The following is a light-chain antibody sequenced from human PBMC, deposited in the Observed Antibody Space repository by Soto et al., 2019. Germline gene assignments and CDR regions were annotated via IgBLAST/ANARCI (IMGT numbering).Light chain of an antibody. CDR3: QQYNNWWT. Sequence: EVVMTQSPATLSVSPGDKVSLSCRANQTISNTLAWYQQKPGQAPRLLIYAASTRATGVSARFSGSGSGTEFTLTISSLQSEDFVVYYCQQYNNWWTFGQGTKVDIK. V-gene: IGKV3-15*01. J-gene: IGKJ1*01. CDR1: QTISNT. CDR2: AAS.